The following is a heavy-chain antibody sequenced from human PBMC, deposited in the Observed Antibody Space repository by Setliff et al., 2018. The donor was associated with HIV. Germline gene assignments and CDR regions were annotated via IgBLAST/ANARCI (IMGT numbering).Heavy chain of an antibody. Sequence: GASVKVSCKASGYAFTSYAMHWVRQAPGQRLEWMGWINAGNGDTRYSQQFQDRVTITRDTSASTAYMELRSLRSEDTAVYYCARDHGNGRAYNFWSGYYSLDYWGQGTLVTVSS. D-gene: IGHD3-3*01. CDR2: INAGNGDT. J-gene: IGHJ4*02. CDR3: ARDHGNGRAYNFWSGYYSLDY. V-gene: IGHV1-3*01. CDR1: GYAFTSYA.